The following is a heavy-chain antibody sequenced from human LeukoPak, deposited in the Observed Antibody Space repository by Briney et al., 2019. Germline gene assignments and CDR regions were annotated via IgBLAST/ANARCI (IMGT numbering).Heavy chain of an antibody. CDR2: LSATTIYI. Sequence: NPGGSLRLSCAASGFSVSTYRVNWVRQAPGKGLEWVSSLSATTIYIYYADSVQPRFPISRDNAKNSLYLQMNSLRAEDTAVHYCAREGLPDDSWGQGALVTVSS. CDR1: GFSVSTYR. V-gene: IGHV3-21*01. CDR3: AREGLPDDS. J-gene: IGHJ4*02. D-gene: IGHD4-11*01.